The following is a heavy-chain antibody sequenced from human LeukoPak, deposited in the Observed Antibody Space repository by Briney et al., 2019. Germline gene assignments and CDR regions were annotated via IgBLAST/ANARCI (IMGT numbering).Heavy chain of an antibody. V-gene: IGHV3-66*01. J-gene: IGHJ2*01. CDR3: ARGDTMRYFDL. CDR2: IYSGDST. D-gene: IGHD3-22*01. CDR1: GFTVSSNY. Sequence: GGSLRLSCAASGFTVSSNYMSWVRQAPGKGLEWVSVIYSGDSTYYADSVKGRFTISRDNSKNTLYLQMNSLRAEDTAVYYCARGDTMRYFDLWGRGTLVTVSS.